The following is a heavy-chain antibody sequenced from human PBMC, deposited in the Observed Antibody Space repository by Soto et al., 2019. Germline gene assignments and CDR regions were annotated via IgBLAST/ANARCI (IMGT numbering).Heavy chain of an antibody. V-gene: IGHV3-23*01. CDR2: VSGGSGST. CDR3: AKWNGYGDY. D-gene: IGHD1-1*01. CDR1: GFSFSTYG. J-gene: IGHJ4*02. Sequence: EVQLLESGGGLVQPGGSLRLSCAVSGFSFSTYGVTWVRQAPGKGLEWVSGVSGGSGSTHYADSVKGRFTITGDNSENTVYLQMNSLRVEDTAVYYCAKWNGYGDYWGQGTLVTVSS.